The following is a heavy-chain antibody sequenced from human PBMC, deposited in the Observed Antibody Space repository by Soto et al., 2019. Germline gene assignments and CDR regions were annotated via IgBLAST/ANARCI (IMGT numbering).Heavy chain of an antibody. CDR3: SSEIERLFGY. D-gene: IGHD3-3*01. CDR1: GFTFSSYA. V-gene: IGHV3-30*04. CDR2: ISYDGRNK. J-gene: IGHJ4*02. Sequence: QVQLVESGGGVVQPGRSLRLSCAASGFTFSSYAMHWVRQAPGKGLEWVAVISYDGRNKYYADSVRGRFTISRDNSKNAVYLQVISLRAEDAAVFYGSSEIERLFGYWGQGTLVTVSS.